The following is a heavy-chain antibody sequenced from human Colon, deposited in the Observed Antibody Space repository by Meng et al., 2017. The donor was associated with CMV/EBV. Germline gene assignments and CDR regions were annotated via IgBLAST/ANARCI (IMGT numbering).Heavy chain of an antibody. CDR3: AREKKVGWELSLDY. Sequence: SETLSLTCTVSGVSISSDYWSWIRQPPGKGLEWIGNIHNGGHTYYNSSLKSRLTISVDTSKNQFSLRLTSVTAADTAIYYCAREKKVGWELSLDYWGQGTLVTVPQ. CDR2: IHNGGHT. V-gene: IGHV4-59*01. D-gene: IGHD1-26*01. J-gene: IGHJ4*02. CDR1: GVSISSDY.